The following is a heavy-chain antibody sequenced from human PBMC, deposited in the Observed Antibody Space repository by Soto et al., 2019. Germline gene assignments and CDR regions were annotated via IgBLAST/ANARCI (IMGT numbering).Heavy chain of an antibody. CDR3: GNVGIGAAGAYFDY. CDR1: GFTVSRDY. J-gene: IGHJ4*02. D-gene: IGHD6-13*01. Sequence: GGSLRLSCVASGFTVSRDYMSWVRQAPGKGLEWVSILYYGSTTYYADSVKGRFTISRDISTNTLYLEMNSLRAEDTAVYPCGNVGIGAAGAYFDYWGQGILVTVAS. V-gene: IGHV3-66*01. CDR2: LYYGSTT.